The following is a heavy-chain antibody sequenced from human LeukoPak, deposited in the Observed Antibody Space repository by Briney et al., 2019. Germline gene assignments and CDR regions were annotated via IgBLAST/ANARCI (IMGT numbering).Heavy chain of an antibody. Sequence: SGTLSLTSTVSGGSISSYYWSCIRQPPGKGLEWIGYIYYSGSTNYNPSLKSRVTISVDTSKNQFSLKLSSVTAADTAVYYCARQRSIAAAGTDYYYGMDVWGQGTTVTVSS. V-gene: IGHV4-59*08. CDR1: GGSISSYY. CDR3: ARQRSIAAAGTDYYYGMDV. CDR2: IYYSGST. D-gene: IGHD6-13*01. J-gene: IGHJ6*02.